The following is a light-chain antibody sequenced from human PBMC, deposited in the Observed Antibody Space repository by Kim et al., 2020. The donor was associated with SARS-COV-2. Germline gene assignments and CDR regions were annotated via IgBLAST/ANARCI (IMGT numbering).Light chain of an antibody. Sequence: LSPGERATLSCRASQNVSSSYLAWYQQKPGQAPRLLIYGASSRATGIPDRFSGSGSGTDFTLTISRLEPEDFAVYYCQQYGSSPYTFGQGTKLEI. CDR1: QNVSSSY. V-gene: IGKV3-20*01. CDR2: GAS. J-gene: IGKJ2*01. CDR3: QQYGSSPYT.